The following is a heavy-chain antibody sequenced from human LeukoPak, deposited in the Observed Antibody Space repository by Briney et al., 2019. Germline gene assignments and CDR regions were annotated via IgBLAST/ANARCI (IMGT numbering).Heavy chain of an antibody. V-gene: IGHV3-9*01. CDR2: ISWNSGSI. J-gene: IGHJ3*02. CDR3: AKDKLSLAVAGIDI. D-gene: IGHD6-19*01. Sequence: GRSLRLSCAASGFTFDDYAMHWVRQAPGKGLEWVSGISWNSGSIGYADSVKGRFTISRDNAKNSLYLQMNSLRAEDTALYYCAKDKLSLAVAGIDIWGQGTMVTVSS. CDR1: GFTFDDYA.